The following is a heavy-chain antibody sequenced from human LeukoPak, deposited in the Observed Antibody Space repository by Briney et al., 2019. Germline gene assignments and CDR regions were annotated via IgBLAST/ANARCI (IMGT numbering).Heavy chain of an antibody. CDR2: ISYDGSNK. CDR1: GFTFSSYA. Sequence: GGSLRLSCAASGFTFSSYAMHWVRQAPGKGLEWVAVISYDGSNKYYADSVKGRFTISRDNSKNTLYLQMNSLRAEDTAVYYCARVNRVAGARKTPYSSSTGFDYWGQGTLVTVSS. CDR3: ARVNRVAGARKTPYSSSTGFDY. V-gene: IGHV3-30-3*01. D-gene: IGHD6-6*01. J-gene: IGHJ4*02.